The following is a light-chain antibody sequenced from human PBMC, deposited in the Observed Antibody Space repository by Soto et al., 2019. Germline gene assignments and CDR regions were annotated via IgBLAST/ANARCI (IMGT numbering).Light chain of an antibody. V-gene: IGKV1-5*03. Sequence: DIQMTHSPSTLSASVGDRVTITCRASQSISSWLAWYQQKPGKAPKLLIYKASSLESGVPSRFSGSRSGTEFTLTISSLQPDDFATYYFQQYNSYSRTFGQGTKVEIK. CDR1: QSISSW. CDR2: KAS. CDR3: QQYNSYSRT. J-gene: IGKJ1*01.